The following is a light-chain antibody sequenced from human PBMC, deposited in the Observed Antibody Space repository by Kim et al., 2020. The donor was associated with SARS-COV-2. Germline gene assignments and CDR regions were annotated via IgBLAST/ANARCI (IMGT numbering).Light chain of an antibody. V-gene: IGLV3-1*01. CDR3: QAWDSSTSWRV. Sequence: PGQAVTIVCSGDKLRDKSTSWYQLKPGQSPLLVIYEDTKRPSGIPERFSGSNSGNTATLTISGTQALDAADYYCQAWDSSTSWRVFGTGTKVTVL. J-gene: IGLJ1*01. CDR1: KLRDKS. CDR2: EDT.